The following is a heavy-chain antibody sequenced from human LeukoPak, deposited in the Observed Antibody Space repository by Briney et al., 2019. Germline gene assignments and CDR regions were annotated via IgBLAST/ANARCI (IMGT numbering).Heavy chain of an antibody. CDR2: ITSDDFNQ. CDR1: GLALRNFA. D-gene: IGHD1-1*01. V-gene: IGHV3-23*01. J-gene: IGHJ4*02. CDR3: ASQLEWTLPH. Sequence: GGSLIPSCAASGLALRNFAIAWVRQAPGKGLEWVATITSDDFNQHYKHSVEGRFIISRDTSMNTLYLQMSGLRAEGTAKYFCASQLEWTLPHWGQGALVTVSS.